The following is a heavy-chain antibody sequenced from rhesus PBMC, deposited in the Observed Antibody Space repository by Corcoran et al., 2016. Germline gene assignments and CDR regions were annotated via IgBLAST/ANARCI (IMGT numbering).Heavy chain of an antibody. CDR2: IYGSGSST. J-gene: IGHJ5-1*01. Sequence: QVQLQESGPGLVKPLETLSLTCAVSGGSISSNYWSWIRPPPGKGLEWIGDIYGSGSSTNYTPSLKSRVTLSVDTSKDQFSLKLSSVTAADTAVYYCARAPRRWLVVDGYNRFDVWGAGVLVTVSS. D-gene: IGHD6-37*01. V-gene: IGHV4S11*01. CDR3: ARAPRRWLVVDGYNRFDV. CDR1: GGSISSNY.